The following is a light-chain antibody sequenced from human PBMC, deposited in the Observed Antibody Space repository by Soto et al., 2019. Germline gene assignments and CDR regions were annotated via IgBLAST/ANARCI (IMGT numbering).Light chain of an antibody. CDR1: QSVSSSY. V-gene: IGKV3-20*01. J-gene: IGKJ4*01. Sequence: EIVLTQSPGTLSLSPGERATLSCRASQSVSSSYLAWYQQKPGQAPRLLIYGASSRATGIPDRFSGSGSGTDFTLTISRLEPEDFAVYYCQHYGSSSLTFGGGTKVHIK. CDR3: QHYGSSSLT. CDR2: GAS.